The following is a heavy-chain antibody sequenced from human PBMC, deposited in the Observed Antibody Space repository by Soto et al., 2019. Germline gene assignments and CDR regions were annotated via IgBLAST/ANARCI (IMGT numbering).Heavy chain of an antibody. CDR1: GGSISSYY. D-gene: IGHD3-22*01. Sequence: QVQLQESGPGLVKPSETLSLTCTDSGGSISSYYWSWIRQPPGKGLEWIGYIYYSGSTNYNPSLKSRVIISVDTSKNHFSLKLNSVTAADTAVYYCARGDEVYNSGYQYYFDYWGQGTLVTVSS. CDR2: IYYSGST. V-gene: IGHV4-59*01. CDR3: ARGDEVYNSGYQYYFDY. J-gene: IGHJ4*02.